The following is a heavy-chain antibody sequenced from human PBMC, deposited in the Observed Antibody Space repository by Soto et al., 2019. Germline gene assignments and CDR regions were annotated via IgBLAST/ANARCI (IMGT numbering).Heavy chain of an antibody. CDR2: ISSSSSTI. Sequence: EVQLVESGGGLVQPGGSLRLSCAASGFTFSSYSMNWVRQAPGKGLEWVSYISSSSSTIYYADSVKGRFTISRDNAKNSLYLQMNSLRAEDTAVYYCARAMDDYYYYGMDVCGQGTTVTVSS. CDR3: ARAMDDYYYYGMDV. J-gene: IGHJ6*02. V-gene: IGHV3-48*01. CDR1: GFTFSSYS. D-gene: IGHD3-10*01.